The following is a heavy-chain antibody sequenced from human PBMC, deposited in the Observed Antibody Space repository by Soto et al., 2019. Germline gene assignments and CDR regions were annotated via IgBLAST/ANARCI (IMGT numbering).Heavy chain of an antibody. V-gene: IGHV3-23*01. CDR1: GFTFSSYA. Sequence: GGSLRLSCAASGFTFSSYAMSWVRQAPGKGLEWVSTIGGSTDSTFYADSVKGRFTISRDNSKNTLYLQMNSLRAEDAAVYYCAKGSHPLRFLEWFYFDYWGQGTLVTVSS. CDR2: IGGSTDST. D-gene: IGHD3-3*01. CDR3: AKGSHPLRFLEWFYFDY. J-gene: IGHJ4*02.